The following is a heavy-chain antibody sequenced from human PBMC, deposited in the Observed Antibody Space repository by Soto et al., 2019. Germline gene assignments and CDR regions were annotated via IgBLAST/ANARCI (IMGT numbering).Heavy chain of an antibody. Sequence: ASVKVSCKASGYTFTSYGISWVRQAPGQGLEWMGWISAYNGNTNYAQKLQGRVTMTTATSTSTAYMELRSLRSDDTAVYYCARDVFTVTTINYYYYYGMDVWGQGTTVTVSS. CDR2: ISAYNGNT. D-gene: IGHD4-17*01. CDR3: ARDVFTVTTINYYYYYGMDV. CDR1: GYTFTSYG. J-gene: IGHJ6*02. V-gene: IGHV1-18*01.